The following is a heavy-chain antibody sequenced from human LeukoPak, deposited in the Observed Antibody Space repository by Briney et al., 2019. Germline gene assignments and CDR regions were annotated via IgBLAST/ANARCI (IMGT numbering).Heavy chain of an antibody. CDR1: GYTLSSFD. J-gene: IGHJ6*03. CDR2: IGTGSHT. V-gene: IGHV3-13*01. Sequence: GGSLSLPCAASGYTLSSFDMQCLRQPTGQAVEGYPTIGTGSHTYYPGCVVGRFTLSRDNAKTSLYLQMNSLTAGDTAVYYCARGPRRGKYYCMDVWGKGTTVTVSS. D-gene: IGHD1-1*01. CDR3: ARGPRRGKYYCMDV.